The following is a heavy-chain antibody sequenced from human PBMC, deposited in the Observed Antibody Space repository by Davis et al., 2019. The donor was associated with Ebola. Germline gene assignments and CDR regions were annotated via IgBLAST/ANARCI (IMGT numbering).Heavy chain of an antibody. J-gene: IGHJ2*01. CDR3: ARGSRFLEWLLGWYFDL. Sequence: SETLSLTCTVSGGSISSSSYYWGWIRQPPGKGLEWIGSIYYSGSTYYNPSLKSRVTISVDTSKNQFSLKLSSVTAADTAVYYCARGSRFLEWLLGWYFDLWGRGTLVTVSS. V-gene: IGHV4-39*01. CDR2: IYYSGST. CDR1: GGSISSSSYY. D-gene: IGHD3-3*01.